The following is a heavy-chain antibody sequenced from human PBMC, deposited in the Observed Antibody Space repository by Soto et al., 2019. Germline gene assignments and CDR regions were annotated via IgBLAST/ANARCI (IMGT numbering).Heavy chain of an antibody. J-gene: IGHJ4*02. CDR2: ISYDGSNK. Sequence: GGSLRLSCAASGFTFSSYGMHWVRQAPGKGLEWVAVISYDGSNKYYADSVKGRFTISRDNSKNTLYLQMNSLRVEDTAVYYCAKGGTYYDFWSGPREKETHLDYWGQGTLVTVSS. D-gene: IGHD3-3*01. V-gene: IGHV3-30*18. CDR3: AKGGTYYDFWSGPREKETHLDY. CDR1: GFTFSSYG.